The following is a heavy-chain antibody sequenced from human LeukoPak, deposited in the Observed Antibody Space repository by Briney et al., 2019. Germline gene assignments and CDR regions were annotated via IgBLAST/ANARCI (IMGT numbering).Heavy chain of an antibody. J-gene: IGHJ4*02. CDR1: GFTFSSYA. V-gene: IGHV3-30*04. Sequence: PGGSLRLSCAVSGFTFSSYAMHWVRQAPGKGLEWVAVISYDGTKKNYADSVKGRFTISRDNSKNTLYLQMNSLRAEDTAVYYCTKVKSSYIVGATTDYWGQGTLVTVSS. CDR3: TKVKSSYIVGATTDY. CDR2: ISYDGTKK. D-gene: IGHD1-26*01.